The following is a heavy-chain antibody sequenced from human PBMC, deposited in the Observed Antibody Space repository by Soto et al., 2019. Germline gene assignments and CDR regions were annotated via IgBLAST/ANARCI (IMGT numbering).Heavy chain of an antibody. D-gene: IGHD3-22*01. Sequence: ASVKVSCKASGYTFTDYYVRWVRQAHGQGLEWMGWINPNSGGTKSAQKFQGRVTMTRDTSISTAYMELSRLRSDDTAVYYCARRKGDYYDSSGYHYYFDYWGQGTLVTVSS. V-gene: IGHV1-2*02. CDR2: INPNSGGT. CDR1: GYTFTDYY. J-gene: IGHJ4*02. CDR3: ARRKGDYYDSSGYHYYFDY.